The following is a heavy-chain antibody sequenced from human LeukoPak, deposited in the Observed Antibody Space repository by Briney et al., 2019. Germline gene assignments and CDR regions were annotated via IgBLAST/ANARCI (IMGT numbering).Heavy chain of an antibody. CDR1: GFNFGIYG. V-gene: IGHV3-33*01. Sequence: GGSLRLSCTASGFNFGIYGMHWVRQAPGKGLEWVAVMWDDGTNEYYVESVQGRFTISRDNGKRTLYLQMNSLRVEDTAVYYCARSPSYYYDSSGYYYPWGQGTLVTVSS. CDR3: ARSPSYYYDSSGYYYP. J-gene: IGHJ5*02. CDR2: MWDDGTNE. D-gene: IGHD3-22*01.